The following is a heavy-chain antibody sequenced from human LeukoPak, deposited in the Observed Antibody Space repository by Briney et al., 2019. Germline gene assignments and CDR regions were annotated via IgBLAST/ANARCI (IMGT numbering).Heavy chain of an antibody. CDR3: AKVAVGVTKSFDY. J-gene: IGHJ4*02. CDR1: SYSISTGYY. V-gene: IGHV4-38-2*01. Sequence: PSETLSLTCAVSSYSISTGYYWGWIRQPPGKGLEWLGSIYHSGITYYNPSLKSRVTISADTSKNQFSLKLSSVTAADTAVYYCAKVAVGVTKSFDYWGQGTLVTVSS. CDR2: IYHSGIT. D-gene: IGHD1-26*01.